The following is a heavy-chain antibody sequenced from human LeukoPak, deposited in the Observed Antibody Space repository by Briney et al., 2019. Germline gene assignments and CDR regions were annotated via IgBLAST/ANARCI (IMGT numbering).Heavy chain of an antibody. D-gene: IGHD6-19*01. Sequence: PGGSLRLSCAASGFTFSSYWMHWVRQAPGKGLVWVSRINTDGSSTSYADSVKGRFTISRDNAKNTLYLQMNSLRAEDTAVYYCAKDPDPIAVAGDYYYYGMDVWGQGTTVTVSS. J-gene: IGHJ6*02. CDR1: GFTFSSYW. V-gene: IGHV3-74*01. CDR3: AKDPDPIAVAGDYYYYGMDV. CDR2: INTDGSST.